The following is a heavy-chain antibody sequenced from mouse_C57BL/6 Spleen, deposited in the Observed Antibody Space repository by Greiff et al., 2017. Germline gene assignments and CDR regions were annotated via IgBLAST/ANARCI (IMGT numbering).Heavy chain of an antibody. J-gene: IGHJ4*01. Sequence: VQLKESGGGLVKPGGSLKLSCAASGFTFSDYGMHWVRQAPEKGLEWVAYISSGSSTIYYADTVKGRFTISRDNAKNTLFLQMTSLRSEDTAMYYCARKDGYYVGDAMDYWGQGTSVTVSS. CDR2: ISSGSSTI. D-gene: IGHD2-3*01. V-gene: IGHV5-17*01. CDR1: GFTFSDYG. CDR3: ARKDGYYVGDAMDY.